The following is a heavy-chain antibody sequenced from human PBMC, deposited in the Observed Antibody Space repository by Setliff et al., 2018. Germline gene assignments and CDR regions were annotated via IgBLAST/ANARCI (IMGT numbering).Heavy chain of an antibody. CDR2: IKSKTDGGTK. D-gene: IGHD3-10*01. CDR1: GFTFSNAW. J-gene: IGHJ5*02. Sequence: GGSLRLSCAASGFTFSNAWMTWVRQAPGQGLEWVGRIKSKTDGGTKDYAAPVKGRFTIARDESKNTLYLQMNSLKTEDTAVYYCTRERVWFGAPILYFDPWGQGTLVTVSS. V-gene: IGHV3-15*01. CDR3: TRERVWFGAPILYFDP.